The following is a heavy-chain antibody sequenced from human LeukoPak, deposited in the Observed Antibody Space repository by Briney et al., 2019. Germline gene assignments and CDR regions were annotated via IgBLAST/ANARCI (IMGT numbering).Heavy chain of an antibody. J-gene: IGHJ2*01. D-gene: IGHD6-19*01. V-gene: IGHV1-3*01. CDR1: GGTFISYA. CDR3: ARPIGYSSGGFDL. CDR2: INAGNGNT. Sequence: GASVKVSCKASGGTFISYAISWVRQAPGQRLEWMGWINAGNGNTKYSQNFQGRVTFTRDTSASTAYMELSSLRSEDTAVYYCARPIGYSSGGFDLWGRGTLVTVSS.